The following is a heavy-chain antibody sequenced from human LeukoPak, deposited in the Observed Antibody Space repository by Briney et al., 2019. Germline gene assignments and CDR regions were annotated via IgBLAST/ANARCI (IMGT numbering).Heavy chain of an antibody. CDR1: GGSISSYY. D-gene: IGHD6-13*01. CDR3: ARVSSSWYLYMDV. Sequence: PSETLSLTCTVSGGSISSYYWSWIRQPPGKGLEWIGYIYYSGSTNYNPSLKSRVTISVDTSKNQFSLKLSSVTAADTVVYYCARVSSSWYLYMDVWGKGTTVTISS. J-gene: IGHJ6*03. V-gene: IGHV4-59*01. CDR2: IYYSGST.